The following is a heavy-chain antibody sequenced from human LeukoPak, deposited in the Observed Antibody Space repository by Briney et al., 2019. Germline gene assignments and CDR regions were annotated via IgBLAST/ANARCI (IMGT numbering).Heavy chain of an antibody. Sequence: PGGSLRLSCAASGFTFSSYSMNWVRQAPGKGLEWVSSISSSSSYIYYADSVKGRFTISRDNAKNSLYLQMNSLRAEDTAVYYCARADSSGYYYAHVDWGQGTLVTVSS. CDR2: ISSSSSYI. CDR1: GFTFSSYS. D-gene: IGHD3-22*01. V-gene: IGHV3-21*01. CDR3: ARADSSGYYYAHVD. J-gene: IGHJ4*02.